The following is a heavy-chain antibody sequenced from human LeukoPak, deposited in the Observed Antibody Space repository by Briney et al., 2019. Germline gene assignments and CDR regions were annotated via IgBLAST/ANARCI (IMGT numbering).Heavy chain of an antibody. V-gene: IGHV4-59*01. Sequence: SETLSLTCTVSGGSISSYYWSWIRQPPGKGLEWIGYIYYSGSTNYNPSLKSRVTISVDTSKNQFSLKLSSVTAADTAVYYCARSQLRYDYGDYWGQETLVTVSS. D-gene: IGHD4-17*01. J-gene: IGHJ4*02. CDR2: IYYSGST. CDR1: GGSISSYY. CDR3: ARSQLRYDYGDY.